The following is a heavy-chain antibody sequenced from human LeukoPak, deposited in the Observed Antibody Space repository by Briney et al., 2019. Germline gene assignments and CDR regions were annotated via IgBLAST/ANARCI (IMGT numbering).Heavy chain of an antibody. CDR1: GYTFTGYY. Sequence: ASVKVSCKASGYTFTGYYMHWVRQAPGQGLEWMGWINPNSGGTNYAQKFQGRVTMTRDTSISTAYMELSRPRSDDTAVYYCARLARGSGSYFAFCYWGQGTLVTVSS. CDR2: INPNSGGT. V-gene: IGHV1-2*02. CDR3: ARLARGSGSYFAFCY. J-gene: IGHJ4*02. D-gene: IGHD3-10*01.